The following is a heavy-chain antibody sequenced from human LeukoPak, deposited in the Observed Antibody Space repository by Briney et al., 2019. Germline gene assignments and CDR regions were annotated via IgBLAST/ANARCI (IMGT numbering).Heavy chain of an antibody. Sequence: PSETLSLTCTVSGYSISSGYYWGWIRQPPGKGLEWIGSIYHSGSTYYNPSLKSRVTMSIDTSKNQFSLKMSSVTAADTAMYYCARGPPPDFDYWGQGTLVTVSS. CDR3: ARGPPPDFDY. CDR1: GYSISSGYY. J-gene: IGHJ4*02. V-gene: IGHV4-38-2*02. CDR2: IYHSGST.